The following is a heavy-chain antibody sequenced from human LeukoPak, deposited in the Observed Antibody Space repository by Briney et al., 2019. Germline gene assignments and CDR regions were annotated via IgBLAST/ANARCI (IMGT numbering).Heavy chain of an antibody. J-gene: IGHJ2*01. CDR1: GGSISSYY. D-gene: IGHD6-19*01. CDR3: ARAVPVAGTRRYFDL. V-gene: IGHV4-4*07. Sequence: SETLSLTCTVSGGSISSYYWSWIRQLAGKGLEWIGRIYTSGSTNYDPSLKSRVTMSVDTSKNQFSLKLSSVTAADTAVYYCARAVPVAGTRRYFDLWGRGTLVTVSS. CDR2: IYTSGST.